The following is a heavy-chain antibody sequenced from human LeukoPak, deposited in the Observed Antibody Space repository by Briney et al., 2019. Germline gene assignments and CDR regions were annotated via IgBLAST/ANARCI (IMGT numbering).Heavy chain of an antibody. CDR1: RFTFSSYS. Sequence: PGGSLRLSCAASRFTFSSYSMNWVRQAPGKGLEWVSYISSSSSTIYYADSVKGRFTISRDNAKNSLYLQMNSLRAEDTAVYYCARDLHGWLRLQVFDYWGQGTLVTVSS. D-gene: IGHD2-15*01. CDR2: ISSSSSTI. V-gene: IGHV3-48*04. J-gene: IGHJ4*02. CDR3: ARDLHGWLRLQVFDY.